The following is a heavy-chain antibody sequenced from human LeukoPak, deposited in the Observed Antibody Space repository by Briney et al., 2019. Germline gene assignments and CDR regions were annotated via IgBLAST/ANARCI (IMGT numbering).Heavy chain of an antibody. CDR2: INPNSGGT. J-gene: IGHJ4*02. Sequence: GASVKVFCKASGYTFTGYYMHWVRQAPGQGLEWMGWINPNSGGTNYAQKFQGRVTMTRDTSISTAYMELSRLRSDDTAVYYCARGVRYFDWLLAHDYWGQGTLVTVSS. CDR3: ARGVRYFDWLLAHDY. D-gene: IGHD3-9*01. V-gene: IGHV1-2*02. CDR1: GYTFTGYY.